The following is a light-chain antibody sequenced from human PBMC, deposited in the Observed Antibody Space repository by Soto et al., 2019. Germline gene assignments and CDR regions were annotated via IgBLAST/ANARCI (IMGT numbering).Light chain of an antibody. V-gene: IGKV3-20*01. J-gene: IGKJ4*01. CDR1: QTVRNNY. Sequence: EFVLTQSPGTLSLFPGERATLSCRASQTVRNNYLAWYQQKPGQAPRLLIYDASSRATGIPDRFSGGGSGTDFTLTISRLEPEDFAVYYCHQFSSYPLTFGGGTKVDIK. CDR3: HQFSSYPLT. CDR2: DAS.